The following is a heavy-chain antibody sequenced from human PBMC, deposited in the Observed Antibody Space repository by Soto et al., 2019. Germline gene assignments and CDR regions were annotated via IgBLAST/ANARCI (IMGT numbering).Heavy chain of an antibody. CDR3: ATAWRYSGYEGLYGMDV. V-gene: IGHV1-69*13. CDR2: IIPIFGTA. J-gene: IGHJ6*02. D-gene: IGHD5-12*01. CDR1: GGTFSSYA. Sequence: SVKVSCKASGGTFSSYAISWVRQAPGQGLEWMGGIIPIFGTANYAQKFQGRVTITADESTSTAYMELSSLRSEDTAVYYCATAWRYSGYEGLYGMDVWGQGTTVTVSS.